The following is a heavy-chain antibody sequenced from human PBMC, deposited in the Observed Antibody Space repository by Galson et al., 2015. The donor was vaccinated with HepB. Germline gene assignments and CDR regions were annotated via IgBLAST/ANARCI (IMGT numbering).Heavy chain of an antibody. CDR3: ARSRYYYGSGSYYRFYHYYGMDV. CDR2: IDWDDDK. Sequence: PALVKPTQTLTLTCTFSGFSLSTSGMCVTWIRQPPGKALEWLALIDWDDDKYYSTSLKTRLTVSKDTSKNQVVLTLTNMDPVDTATYYCARSRYYYGSGSYYRFYHYYGMDVWGQGTTVTVSS. CDR1: GFSLSTSGMC. J-gene: IGHJ6*02. D-gene: IGHD3-10*01. V-gene: IGHV2-70*01.